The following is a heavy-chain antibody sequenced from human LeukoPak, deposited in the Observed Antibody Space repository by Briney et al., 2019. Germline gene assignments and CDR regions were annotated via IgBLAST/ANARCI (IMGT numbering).Heavy chain of an antibody. D-gene: IGHD2-2*01. CDR1: GFTFSTYS. V-gene: IGHV3-21*04. CDR3: ARSPRYQLLWTDYYYYMDV. Sequence: PGGSLRLSCAASGFTFSTYSMNWVRQAPGKGLEWVSSISSSSTDIYYGDSVKGRFTISRDNAKNSLYLQMNSLRAEDTALYYCARSPRYQLLWTDYYYYMDVWGKGTTVTVSS. J-gene: IGHJ6*03. CDR2: ISSSSTDI.